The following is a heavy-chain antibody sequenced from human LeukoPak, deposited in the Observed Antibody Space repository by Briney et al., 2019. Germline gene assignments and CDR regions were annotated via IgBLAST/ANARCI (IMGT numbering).Heavy chain of an antibody. D-gene: IGHD2-2*02. Sequence: PGGSLRLSCVASGFAFSSYSTHWVRQAPGKGLEWVAVISYDGSRKYDADSVKGRFTISRDNSKNTLYLQMNSLRTEDTAVYYCARLPGYCSSNSCYKMTIPFDYWGQGTLVTVSS. CDR2: ISYDGSRK. CDR3: ARLPGYCSSNSCYKMTIPFDY. V-gene: IGHV3-30-3*01. J-gene: IGHJ4*02. CDR1: GFAFSSYS.